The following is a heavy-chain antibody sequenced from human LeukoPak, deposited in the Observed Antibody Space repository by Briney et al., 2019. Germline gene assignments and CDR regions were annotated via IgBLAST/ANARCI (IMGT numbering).Heavy chain of an antibody. J-gene: IGHJ4*02. D-gene: IGHD6-6*01. V-gene: IGHV4-4*02. CDR2: IHHSGST. CDR1: GGSISSNNW. CDR3: ARGRLVSSQPFDY. Sequence: SETLSLTCAVSGGSISSNNWWSWVRQPPGKGLEWIGEIHHSGSTNYNPSLKSRVTISVDKSKNQFSLKTNSVTAADTAVYYCARGRLVSSQPFDYWGQGTLVTVSS.